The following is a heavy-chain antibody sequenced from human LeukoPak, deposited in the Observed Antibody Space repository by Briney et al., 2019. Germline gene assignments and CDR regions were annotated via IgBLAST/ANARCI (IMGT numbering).Heavy chain of an antibody. J-gene: IGHJ4*02. CDR2: INPSGGST. CDR3: ARNVGSGFDY. V-gene: IGHV1-46*01. D-gene: IGHD1-26*01. CDR1: GYTFTTYY. Sequence: ASVKVSCEASGYTFTTYYIHWVRLAPGQGLEWMGFINPSGGSTSYAQKFQGRVTMTRDTSTSTVYMELSSLRSEDSAMYYCARNVGSGFDYWGQGTLVTVSS.